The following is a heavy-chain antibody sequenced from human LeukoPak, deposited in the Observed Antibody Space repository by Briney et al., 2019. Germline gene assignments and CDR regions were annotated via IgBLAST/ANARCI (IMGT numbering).Heavy chain of an antibody. CDR1: GFIFSRYD. V-gene: IGHV3-13*04. D-gene: IGHD5-24*01. J-gene: IGHJ4*02. CDR2: IDTTGGT. CDR3: VKAPGEMATMWLHYFDY. Sequence: GGSLRLSCAAFGFIFSRYDVHWVRQATGKGLEWVSAIDTTGGTYYPGSVKGRFTISRDNSKNTLYLQMSSLRAEDTAVYYCVKAPGEMATMWLHYFDYWGPGTLVTLSS.